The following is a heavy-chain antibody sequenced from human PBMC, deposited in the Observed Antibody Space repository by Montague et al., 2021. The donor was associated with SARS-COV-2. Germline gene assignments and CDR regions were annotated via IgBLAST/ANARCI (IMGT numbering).Heavy chain of an antibody. CDR3: AGDDIVLQGVTKGMDV. J-gene: IGHJ6*02. CDR1: GGSISSSNYY. V-gene: IGHV4-39*06. CDR2: MYYSGST. D-gene: IGHD3-10*01. Sequence: SETLSLTCTVSGGSISSSNYYWGWIRQPPGKGLEWIGNMYYSGSTYYNPSLKSRVTISIDTSKNQFTLKLSSVTAADTAVYYCAGDDIVLQGVTKGMDVWGQGTTVIVSS.